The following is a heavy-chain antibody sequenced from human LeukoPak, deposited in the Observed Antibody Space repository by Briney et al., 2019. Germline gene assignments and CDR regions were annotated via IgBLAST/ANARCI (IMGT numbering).Heavy chain of an antibody. D-gene: IGHD5-24*01. Sequence: GGSLRLSCAASGFTFSSYAMHWVRQAPGKGPEWVAVISYDGSNKYYADSVKGRFTISRDNSKNTLYLQMNSLRAEDTAVYYCARDGSRGDGYNLSYYYYYGMDVWGQGTTVTVSS. J-gene: IGHJ6*02. CDR3: ARDGSRGDGYNLSYYYYYGMDV. CDR2: ISYDGSNK. V-gene: IGHV3-30-3*01. CDR1: GFTFSSYA.